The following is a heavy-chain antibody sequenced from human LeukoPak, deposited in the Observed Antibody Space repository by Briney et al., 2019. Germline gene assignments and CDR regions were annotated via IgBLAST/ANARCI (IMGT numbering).Heavy chain of an antibody. V-gene: IGHV3-11*04. J-gene: IGHJ4*02. CDR3: ATASGWLFDH. CDR1: GFNFSYQY. Sequence: PGGALRLSCAAAGFNFSYQYMSWIRQAPGKGMEWVAYISPNANTIQYADSVKGRFPISRDNAKNSLFLQVNSLRAEDTAVYYCATASGWLFDHWGQGALVTVSS. CDR2: ISPNANTI. D-gene: IGHD5-12*01.